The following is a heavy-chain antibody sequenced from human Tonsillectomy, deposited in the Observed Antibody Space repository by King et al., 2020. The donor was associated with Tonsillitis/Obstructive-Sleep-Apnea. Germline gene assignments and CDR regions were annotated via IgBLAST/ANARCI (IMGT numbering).Heavy chain of an antibody. J-gene: IGHJ4*02. D-gene: IGHD6-19*01. CDR3: ASCSTIAVAGTFLDY. V-gene: IGHV1-69*12. CDR2: IIPIFGTA. Sequence: VQLVQSGAEVKKPGSSVKVSCKASGGTFSSYAISWVRQAPGQGLEWMGGIIPIFGTANDDQKFQGRGTITADESTCTAYMELSSLRSEETAVDYCASCSTIAVAGTFLDYWGQGTLVTVSS. CDR1: GGTFSSYA.